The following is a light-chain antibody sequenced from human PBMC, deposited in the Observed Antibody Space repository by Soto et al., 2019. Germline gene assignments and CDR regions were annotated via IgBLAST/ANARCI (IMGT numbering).Light chain of an antibody. CDR1: SRNVGDYNF. CDR3: SSYTTTSTHL. J-gene: IGLJ2*01. Sequence: QSALTQPASVSGSPGQSITISCIGTSRNVGDYNFVSWYQHHPGKAPKLIIYDVSNRPSGVSNRFSGSKSGNTASLTISGLQAEDEADYYCSSYTTTSTHLFGGGTKLTVL. V-gene: IGLV2-14*03. CDR2: DVS.